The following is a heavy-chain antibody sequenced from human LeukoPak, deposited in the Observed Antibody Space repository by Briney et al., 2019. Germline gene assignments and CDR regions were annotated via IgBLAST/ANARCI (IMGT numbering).Heavy chain of an antibody. CDR2: IYYSGST. J-gene: IGHJ4*02. CDR1: GGSISSYY. D-gene: IGHD6-19*01. V-gene: IGHV4-30-4*01. Sequence: SETLSLTCTVSGGSISSYYWSWIRQSPGKGLEWIGYIYYSGSTYYNPSLKSRVTISVDTSKNQFSLKLSSVTAADTAVYYCARDGSSGTAVNYFDYWGQGTLVTVSS. CDR3: ARDGSSGTAVNYFDY.